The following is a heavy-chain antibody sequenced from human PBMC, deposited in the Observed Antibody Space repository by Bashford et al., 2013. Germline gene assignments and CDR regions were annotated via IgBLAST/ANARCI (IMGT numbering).Heavy chain of an antibody. V-gene: IGHV4-31*03. CDR3: AREVDAPGASDAFDH. D-gene: IGHD2-2*01. J-gene: IGHJ3*01. CDR2: IYYSGST. CDR1: GVSITSGDY. Sequence: SETLSLTCTVSGVSITSGDYWSWIRQHPGKGLEWIGYIYYSGSTYYNPSLESRVTISLDSSKNQFSLELSSVTAADTAVYYCAREVDAPGASDAFDHWGQGTMVTVSS.